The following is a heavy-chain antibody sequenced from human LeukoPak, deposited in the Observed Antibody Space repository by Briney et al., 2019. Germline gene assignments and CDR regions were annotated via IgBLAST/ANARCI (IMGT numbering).Heavy chain of an antibody. D-gene: IGHD5-12*01. V-gene: IGHV4-61*02. J-gene: IGHJ4*02. CDR3: ARGQEVVAENYFDY. CDR1: GGSISSGCYY. CDR2: FYASGTT. Sequence: SQTLSLTCTVSGGSISSGCYYWSWIRQPAGKGLEWSRRFYASGTTNYKPSLKSLVTISVDTSNNKFTLKLRSVTAADTAVYYCARGQEVVAENYFDYWGQGTLVTVSS.